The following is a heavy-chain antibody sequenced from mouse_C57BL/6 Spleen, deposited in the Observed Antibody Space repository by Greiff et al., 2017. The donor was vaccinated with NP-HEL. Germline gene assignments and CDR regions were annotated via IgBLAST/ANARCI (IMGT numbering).Heavy chain of an antibody. J-gene: IGHJ2*01. D-gene: IGHD2-4*01. V-gene: IGHV1-82*01. CDR2: IYPGDGDT. Sequence: VQLQQSGPELVKPGASVKISCKASGYAFSSSWMNWVKQRPGKGLEWIGRIYPGDGDTNYNGKFKGKATLTADKSSSTAYMQLSSLTSEDSAVYCCARLFDYDDDYWGQGTTLTVSS. CDR1: GYAFSSSW. CDR3: ARLFDYDDDY.